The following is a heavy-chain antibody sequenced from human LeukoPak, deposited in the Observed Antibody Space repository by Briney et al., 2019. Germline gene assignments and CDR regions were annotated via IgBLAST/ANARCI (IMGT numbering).Heavy chain of an antibody. V-gene: IGHV3-33*01. CDR2: IWYDGSNK. D-gene: IGHD3-9*01. J-gene: IGHJ4*02. CDR3: ARDGGNYDILTGYYLFDY. CDR1: GFTFSSYG. Sequence: PGRSLRLSCAASGFTFSSYGMHWVRQAPGKGLEWVAVIWYDGSNKYYADSVKGRFTISRDNSKNTPYLQMNSLRAEDTAVYYCARDGGNYDILTGYYLFDYWGQGTLVTVSS.